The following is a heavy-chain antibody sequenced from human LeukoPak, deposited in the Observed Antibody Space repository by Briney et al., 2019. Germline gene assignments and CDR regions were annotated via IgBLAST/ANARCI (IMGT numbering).Heavy chain of an antibody. CDR1: GGSFSGYY. CDR2: INHSGST. Sequence: PSETLSLTCAVYGGSFSGYYWSWIRQPPGKGLEWIGEINHSGSTNYNPSLKSRVTISVDTSKNQFSLKLNSVTAADTAVYYCARGDYAPFDYWGQGTLVTVSS. J-gene: IGHJ4*02. CDR3: ARGDYAPFDY. V-gene: IGHV4-34*01. D-gene: IGHD4-17*01.